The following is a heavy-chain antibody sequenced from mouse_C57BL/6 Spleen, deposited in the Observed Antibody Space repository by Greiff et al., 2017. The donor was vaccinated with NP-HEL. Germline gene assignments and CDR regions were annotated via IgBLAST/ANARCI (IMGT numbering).Heavy chain of an antibody. CDR2: IYPGDGDT. Sequence: VKLMESGPELVKPGASVKISCKASGYAFSSSWMNWVKQRPGKGLEWIGRIYPGDGDTNYNGKFKGKATLTADKSSSTAYMQLSSLTSEDSAVYFCAREVYYGSSSYFDYWGQGTTLTVSS. CDR1: GYAFSSSW. D-gene: IGHD1-1*01. V-gene: IGHV1-82*01. CDR3: AREVYYGSSSYFDY. J-gene: IGHJ2*01.